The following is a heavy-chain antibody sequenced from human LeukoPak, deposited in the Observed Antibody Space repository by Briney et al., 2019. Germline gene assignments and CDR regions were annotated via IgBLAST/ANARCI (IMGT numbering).Heavy chain of an antibody. CDR3: ARGALEGLQWDDAFDI. D-gene: IGHD5-24*01. Sequence: PGGSLRLSCAASGFTVSSNYMSWIRKAAGKGLEWLSAIYSGGSTYYAHSVKGRFTISRDNSKNTLYLQMNSLRAEDTAVYYCARGALEGLQWDDAFDIWGQGTMVTVSS. V-gene: IGHV3-53*01. J-gene: IGHJ3*02. CDR1: GFTVSSNY. CDR2: IYSGGST.